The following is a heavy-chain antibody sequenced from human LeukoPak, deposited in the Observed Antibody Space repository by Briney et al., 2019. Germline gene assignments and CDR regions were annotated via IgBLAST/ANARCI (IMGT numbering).Heavy chain of an antibody. D-gene: IGHD4-17*01. Sequence: SETLSLTCTVSGGSITTSSYYWGWVRQPPGEGLEWIGCTSHSGTSFYSPSLRSRVSISVDTSNSQFSLKLSSMTATDTAVYYCAKTTGASIRSAFDIWGQGTLVTVSS. V-gene: IGHV4-39*01. CDR1: GGSITTSSYY. CDR3: AKTTGASIRSAFDI. CDR2: TSHSGTS. J-gene: IGHJ3*02.